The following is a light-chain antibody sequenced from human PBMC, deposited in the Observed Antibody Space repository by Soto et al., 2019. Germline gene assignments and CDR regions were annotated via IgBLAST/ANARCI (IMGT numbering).Light chain of an antibody. Sequence: EIMLTQSPATLSLSPGERATLSCRASQSVGNFIAWYQQKPGQAPRLLIYDTSNRFTGIPARFSGSGSGTDFTLTINSLESEDSAVFYCLQRSAWPLTFGGGTRVEIK. CDR1: QSVGNF. CDR2: DTS. J-gene: IGKJ4*01. CDR3: LQRSAWPLT. V-gene: IGKV3-11*01.